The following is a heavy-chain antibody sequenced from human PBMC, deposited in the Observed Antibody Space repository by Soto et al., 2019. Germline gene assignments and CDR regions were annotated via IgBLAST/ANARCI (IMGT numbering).Heavy chain of an antibody. D-gene: IGHD3-10*01. CDR1: GFTFSSYG. CDR2: IWYDGSNK. J-gene: IGHJ4*02. V-gene: IGHV3-33*01. Sequence: QVQLVESGGGVVQPGRSLRLSCAASGFTFSSYGMHWVRQAPGKGLEWVVVIWYDGSNKYYADSVKGRFTISRDNSKNTLYLQMNSLRAEDTAVYYCARDLVHGLLWFGEGVAYWGQGTLVTVSS. CDR3: ARDLVHGLLWFGEGVAY.